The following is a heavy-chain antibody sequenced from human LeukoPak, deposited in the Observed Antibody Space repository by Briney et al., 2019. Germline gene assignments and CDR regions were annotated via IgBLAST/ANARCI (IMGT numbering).Heavy chain of an antibody. V-gene: IGHV3-48*03. CDR1: GFTFSSYE. D-gene: IGHD2-15*01. J-gene: IGHJ3*02. CDR2: ISSSGSTI. CDR3: ASPRTLGLVGAYDI. Sequence: GEALRLSCAAAGFTFSSYEMNWVRQAPGKGLEWVSYISSSGSTIYYADSVNCRFTISRANAQNSLYLQTTTLRAEDTAVYYCASPRTLGLVGAYDICGQGTMVTVSS.